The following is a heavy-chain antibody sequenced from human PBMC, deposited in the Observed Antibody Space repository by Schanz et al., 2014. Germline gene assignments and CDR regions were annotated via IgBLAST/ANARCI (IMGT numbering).Heavy chain of an antibody. J-gene: IGHJ4*02. CDR3: ANDPSHGDYDYYFDY. Sequence: EVQLLDSGGGLVQPGGSLRLSCAASGFTFSTYAMSWVRQAPGKGLEWVSAISGSGGSTYYADSVKGRFTISRDNSKNSLYLQMLSLSAEDTAVYYCANDPSHGDYDYYFDYWGQGTLVTVSS. CDR2: ISGSGGST. CDR1: GFTFSTYA. V-gene: IGHV3-23*01. D-gene: IGHD3-22*01.